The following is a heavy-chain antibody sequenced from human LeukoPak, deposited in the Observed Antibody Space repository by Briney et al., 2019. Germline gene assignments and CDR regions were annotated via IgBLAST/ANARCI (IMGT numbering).Heavy chain of an antibody. CDR1: GYTFTDCY. Sequence: ASVKVSCKASGYTFTDCYMHWVRQAPGQGFEWMGWINPNDGDTNYAQKFQGRVTMTRDTSISTAHMEVSRLRSDDTAVYYCARANILYCSSSTCLFDYWGQGTLVTVSS. CDR3: ARANILYCSSSTCLFDY. CDR2: INPNDGDT. J-gene: IGHJ4*02. D-gene: IGHD2-2*01. V-gene: IGHV1-2*02.